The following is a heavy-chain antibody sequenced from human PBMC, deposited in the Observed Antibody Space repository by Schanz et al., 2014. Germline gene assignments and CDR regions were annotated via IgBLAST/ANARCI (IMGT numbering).Heavy chain of an antibody. CDR1: GFSFSDYW. Sequence: EVQLVESEGGLVQPGGSLRLSCEGSGFSFSDYWMGWVRQAPGKGLVWVSRTSHDGSFTTFADSVKGRFTISRDNAKNALYLQMNSLRAEDTAVYYCARDKGGYYPFDYWGQGTLVTVSS. V-gene: IGHV3-74*01. CDR3: ARDKGGYYPFDY. D-gene: IGHD3-3*01. CDR2: TSHDGSFT. J-gene: IGHJ4*02.